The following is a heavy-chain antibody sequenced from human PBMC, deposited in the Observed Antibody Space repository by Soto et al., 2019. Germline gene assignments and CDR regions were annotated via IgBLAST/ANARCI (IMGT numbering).Heavy chain of an antibody. J-gene: IGHJ2*01. Sequence: VQLVQSGAEVKKPGSSVKVSCKASGGTFSSYTISWVRQAPGQGLEWMGRIIPILGIANYAQKFQGRVTITADKSTSTAYMELSSLRSEDTAVYYCARDVAIRRTYWYFDLWGRGTLVTVSS. CDR1: GGTFSSYT. V-gene: IGHV1-69*08. CDR2: IIPILGIA. D-gene: IGHD2-21*01. CDR3: ARDVAIRRTYWYFDL.